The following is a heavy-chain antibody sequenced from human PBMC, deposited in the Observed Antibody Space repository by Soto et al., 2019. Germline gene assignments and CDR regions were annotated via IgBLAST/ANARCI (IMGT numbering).Heavy chain of an antibody. CDR2: IKGDESSV. CDR1: GFTFSTYW. V-gene: IGHV3-74*01. Sequence: EVQVVESGGGLVQPGGSLRLSCVASGFTFSTYWMHWVRQAPGKGLVWVSRIKGDESSVSYADSVKGRFSISRDNAENTLYLQMDSLRADDTAVYYCARGLKNYYGVDVWGQGTTVTVSS. J-gene: IGHJ6*02. CDR3: ARGLKNYYGVDV.